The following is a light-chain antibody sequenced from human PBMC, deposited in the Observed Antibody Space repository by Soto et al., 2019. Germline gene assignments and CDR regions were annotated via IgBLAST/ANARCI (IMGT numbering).Light chain of an antibody. Sequence: DIQMTLSPSTLSASVGDRVTITCRASQSISSWLAWYQQKPGKAPKLLIYDASSLESGVPSRFSGSGSGTEFTLTICSLQPDDFATYYCQQYNSYWTFGQGTMVDI. CDR3: QQYNSYWT. CDR1: QSISSW. V-gene: IGKV1-5*01. J-gene: IGKJ1*01. CDR2: DAS.